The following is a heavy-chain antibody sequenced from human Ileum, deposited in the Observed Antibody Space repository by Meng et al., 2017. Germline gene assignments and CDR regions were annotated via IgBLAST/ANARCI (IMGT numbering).Heavy chain of an antibody. V-gene: IGHV3-74*01. CDR3: ARDWDWVVWDY. CDR2: INKDETLT. CDR1: GVTFKDYW. J-gene: IGHJ4*02. D-gene: IGHD3/OR15-3a*01. Sequence: GQLVDVGGGLVQPGGSLRFSWVVSGVTFKDYWFHWVRQGSGKGLEWVSRINKDETLTWYEDSVKGRFTISRDNAKSTLYLEINSLRAEDAAVYYCARDWDWVVWDYWGQGTLVTVS.